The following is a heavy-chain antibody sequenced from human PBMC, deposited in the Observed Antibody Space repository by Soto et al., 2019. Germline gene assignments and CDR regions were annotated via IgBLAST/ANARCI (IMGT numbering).Heavy chain of an antibody. CDR2: INAGNGNT. Sequence: EASVKVSCKASGYTFTSYAMHWVRQAPGQRLEWMGWINAGNGNTKYSQKFQGRVTITRDTSASAAYMELSSLRSEDTAVYYCARVDYDSSGYYAHAFDIWGQGTMVTVSS. CDR1: GYTFTSYA. V-gene: IGHV1-3*01. D-gene: IGHD3-22*01. CDR3: ARVDYDSSGYYAHAFDI. J-gene: IGHJ3*02.